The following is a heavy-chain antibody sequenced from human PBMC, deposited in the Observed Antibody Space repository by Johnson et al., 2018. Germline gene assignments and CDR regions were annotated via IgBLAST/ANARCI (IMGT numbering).Heavy chain of an antibody. D-gene: IGHD3-10*01. CDR1: GYTFTRYF. CDR3: VRVDRGSGSYRWGGHSHGMDV. CDR2: MHPGVDST. V-gene: IGHV1-46*01. J-gene: IGHJ6*02. Sequence: VQLGESGAEVKKPGASVKVSWKASGYTFTRYFMQWVRQAPGQGLEWMGIMHPGVDSTVYDKHFQGRVTMTRDTSTRTVYMELSSLRSEATGVYYCVRVDRGSGSYRWGGHSHGMDVWGQGTAVTVSS.